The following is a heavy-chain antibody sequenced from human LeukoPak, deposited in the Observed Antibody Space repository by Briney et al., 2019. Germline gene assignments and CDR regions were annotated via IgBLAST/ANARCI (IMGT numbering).Heavy chain of an antibody. J-gene: IGHJ4*02. D-gene: IGHD4-23*01. V-gene: IGHV4-59*08. CDR1: GGSISNYY. Sequence: ETLSLTCTVSGGSISNYYWSWIRQPPGKGLEWIGYIYYSGSTNYNPSLKSRVSISLDTSKNHFSLKLSSVTAADTAIYYCARLRSYGGNRGIDYWGQGTLVAVSS. CDR2: IYYSGST. CDR3: ARLRSYGGNRGIDY.